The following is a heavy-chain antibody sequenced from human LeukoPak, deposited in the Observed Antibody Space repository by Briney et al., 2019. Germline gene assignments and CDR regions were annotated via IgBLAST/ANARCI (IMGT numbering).Heavy chain of an antibody. Sequence: GGPLRLSCAASGFTFSSYSMNWVRQAPGKGLEWVSYISSSSSPIYYADSVKGRFTISRDNAKNSLYLQMHSLRDEDTAVYYCATSNGSGRLPLDYWGQGTLVTVSS. D-gene: IGHD3-10*01. CDR2: ISSSSSPI. CDR1: GFTFSSYS. CDR3: ATSNGSGRLPLDY. J-gene: IGHJ4*02. V-gene: IGHV3-48*02.